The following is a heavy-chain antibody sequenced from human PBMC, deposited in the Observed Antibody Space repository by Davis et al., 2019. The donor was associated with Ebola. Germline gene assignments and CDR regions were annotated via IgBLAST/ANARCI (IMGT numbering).Heavy chain of an antibody. V-gene: IGHV3-30-3*01. Sequence: GGSLRLSCAASGFTFSSYAMHWVRQAPGKGLEWVAVISYDGSNKYYADSVKGRFTISRDNSKNTLYLQMNSLRAEDTAVYYCAKVPYSIAARNWFDPWGQGTLVTVSS. CDR2: ISYDGSNK. J-gene: IGHJ5*02. D-gene: IGHD6-6*01. CDR1: GFTFSSYA. CDR3: AKVPYSIAARNWFDP.